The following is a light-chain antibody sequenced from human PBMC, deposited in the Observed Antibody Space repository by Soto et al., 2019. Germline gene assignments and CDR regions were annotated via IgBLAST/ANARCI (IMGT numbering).Light chain of an antibody. CDR2: GAS. J-gene: IGKJ1*01. CDR1: QSVSNSY. CDR3: QQYGSSPWT. Sequence: EIVLTQSPGTLSLSPGERATLSCRASQSVSNSYLAWYQQKPGRAPRLHIYGASSRAAGIPDRFGGSGSGTDFTLTISRLEPEDFAVYFCQQYGSSPWTFGQGAKVEIK. V-gene: IGKV3-20*01.